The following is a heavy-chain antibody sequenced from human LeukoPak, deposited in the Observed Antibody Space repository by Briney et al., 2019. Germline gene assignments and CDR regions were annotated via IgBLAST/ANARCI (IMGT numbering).Heavy chain of an antibody. J-gene: IGHJ4*02. V-gene: IGHV4-39*01. D-gene: IGHD6-13*01. Sequence: SETLSLTCTVSGGSISSGGYYWTWIRQPPGKGLEWIGNIYYTGSTYYNPSLKSRVTISVDTSKNQFSLKLSSVTAADTTVYYCVRSFSTTWYPHCWGQGTLVTVSS. CDR3: VRSFSTTWYPHC. CDR1: GGSISSGGYY. CDR2: IYYTGST.